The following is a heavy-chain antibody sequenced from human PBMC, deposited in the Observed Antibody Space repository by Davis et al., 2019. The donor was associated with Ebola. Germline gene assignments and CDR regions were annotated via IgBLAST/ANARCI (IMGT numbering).Heavy chain of an antibody. Sequence: PGGSLRLSCAASGFTFSNYYMSWIRQAPGKGLEWLSYIGTNPLYTNYADSVKGRFTISRDNVKSTLYLQMNSLTAEDTAVYYCVRTTYGAPEYWGQGTLVTVSS. CDR3: VRTTYGAPEY. J-gene: IGHJ4*02. D-gene: IGHD4-17*01. CDR1: GFTFSNYY. V-gene: IGHV3-11*06. CDR2: IGTNPLYT.